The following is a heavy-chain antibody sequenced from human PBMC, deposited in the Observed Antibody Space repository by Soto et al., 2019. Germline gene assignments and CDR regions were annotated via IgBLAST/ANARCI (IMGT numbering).Heavy chain of an antibody. CDR1: GFTFSSYA. V-gene: IGHV3-23*01. CDR3: AKDFGHYDVVSGYPTFGN. CDR2: VSRSGDNT. D-gene: IGHD3-3*01. J-gene: IGHJ4*02. Sequence: EVQLLESGGGLVQPGGSLRLSCAASGFTFSSYAMSWVRQAPGGGLEWVSAVSRSGDNTYYADSVKGRFTISRDNSKNTLYLQVNSLGVEDTAIYYCAKDFGHYDVVSGYPTFGNWGQGTLVTVSS.